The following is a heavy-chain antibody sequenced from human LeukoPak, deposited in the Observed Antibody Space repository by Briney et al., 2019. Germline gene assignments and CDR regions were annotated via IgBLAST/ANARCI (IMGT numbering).Heavy chain of an antibody. D-gene: IGHD4-17*01. CDR1: GFTFSSYG. CDR3: ARGNEHDYGETFYWYGMDV. V-gene: IGHV3-30*02. Sequence: PGGSLRLSCAASGFTFSSYGMHWVRQAPGKGLEWVAFIRYDGSNKYYADSVKGRFTISRDNSKNTLYLQMNSLRPENTGVYYCARGNEHDYGETFYWYGMDVWGQGTTVIVSS. CDR2: IRYDGSNK. J-gene: IGHJ6*02.